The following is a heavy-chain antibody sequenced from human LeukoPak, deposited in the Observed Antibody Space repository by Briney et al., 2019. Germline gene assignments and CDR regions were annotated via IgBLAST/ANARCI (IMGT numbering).Heavy chain of an antibody. J-gene: IGHJ4*02. D-gene: IGHD6-6*01. Sequence: SETLSLTCAVYGGSFSGYYWSWIRQPPGKGLEWIGEITHSGSTNYNPSPKSRVTISVDTSKNQFSLKLSSVTAAGTAVYYCARSIAARSFDYWGQGTLVTVSS. V-gene: IGHV4-34*01. CDR1: GGSFSGYY. CDR2: ITHSGST. CDR3: ARSIAARSFDY.